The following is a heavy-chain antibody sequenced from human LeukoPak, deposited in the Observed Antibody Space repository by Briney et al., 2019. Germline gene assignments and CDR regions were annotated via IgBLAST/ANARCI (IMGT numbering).Heavy chain of an antibody. J-gene: IGHJ4*02. V-gene: IGHV3-23*01. CDR3: ARSITGTTFDY. D-gene: IGHD1-20*01. CDR2: ISGSGGST. Sequence: GGSLRLSCAASGFTFSSYAMSLVRQAPGKGLEWVSAISGSGGSTYYADSVKGRFTISRDNSKNTLYLQMNSLRAEDTAVYYCARSITGTTFDYWGQGTLVAVSS. CDR1: GFTFSSYA.